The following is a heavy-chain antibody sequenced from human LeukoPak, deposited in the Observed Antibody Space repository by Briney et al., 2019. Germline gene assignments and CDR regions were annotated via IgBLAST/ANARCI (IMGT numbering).Heavy chain of an antibody. CDR3: ARDPGSSAFDS. CDR2: INRDGSVR. D-gene: IGHD5/OR15-5a*01. Sequence: GRSLRLSCAASGFTFSSYWMSWVRQTPEKGLEFVANINRDGSVRNYVDSVKGRFTISRDNAENPLHLQMNSLRADDTAVYYCARDPGSSAFDSWGQGTLVTVSS. J-gene: IGHJ4*02. V-gene: IGHV3-7*01. CDR1: GFTFSSYW.